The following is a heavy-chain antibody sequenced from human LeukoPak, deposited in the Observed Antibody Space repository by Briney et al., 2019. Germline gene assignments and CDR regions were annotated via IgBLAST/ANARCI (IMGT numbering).Heavy chain of an antibody. Sequence: GGSLRLTCAASGFTFSSYSMNWVRQAPGKGLEWVSYISSSSSTIYYADSVKGRFTISRDNAKNSLYLQMNSLRAEDTAVYYCARDSRRLIVVVPAAIFYWGQGTLVTVSS. D-gene: IGHD2-2*02. CDR2: ISSSSSTI. CDR3: ARDSRRLIVVVPAAIFY. J-gene: IGHJ4*02. V-gene: IGHV3-48*01. CDR1: GFTFSSYS.